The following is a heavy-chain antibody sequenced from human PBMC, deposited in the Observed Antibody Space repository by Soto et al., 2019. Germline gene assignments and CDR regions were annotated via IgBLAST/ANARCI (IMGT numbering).Heavy chain of an antibody. Sequence: EVQLLESGGGLVQPGGSLRLSCAASGFTFSSYAMSWVRQAPGKGLXXVSGXXADSVATYYAASVRGRFTISRDKSKNTLDLQMNSLRAEDTAVYYCARSSGYTSSWYVYWGQGTLVTVSS. CDR3: ARSSGYTSSWYVY. CDR1: GFTFSSYA. V-gene: IGHV3-23*01. CDR2: XXADSVAT. J-gene: IGHJ4*02. D-gene: IGHD6-13*01.